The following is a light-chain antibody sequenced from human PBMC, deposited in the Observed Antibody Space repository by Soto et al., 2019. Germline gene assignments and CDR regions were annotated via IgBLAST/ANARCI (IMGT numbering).Light chain of an antibody. Sequence: EIVLTQSPVTLSVSPGGRATLSCRASQSVGNLLAWYQQRPGQAPRLLMYDVVNRATGIPARFSGSGSGTDLTLAISSLETEDSAVYYCQKSGSFGQGTKLEIK. J-gene: IGKJ2*01. CDR3: QKSGS. CDR1: QSVGNL. CDR2: DVV. V-gene: IGKV3-11*01.